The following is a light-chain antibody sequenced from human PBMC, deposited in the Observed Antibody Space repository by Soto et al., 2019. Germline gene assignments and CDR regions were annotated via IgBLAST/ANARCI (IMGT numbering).Light chain of an antibody. V-gene: IGKV1-5*03. J-gene: IGKJ1*01. CDR1: HSISTS. CDR2: EAS. Sequence: DIQMTQSPSTLSASVGVRVTITCRASHSISTSLAWYQQKPGKAPKVLIYEASNLQRGVPTRFSGGGFGTDFTLTISSVQPDDFATYYCQQYDSYWTFGQGTKVEIK. CDR3: QQYDSYWT.